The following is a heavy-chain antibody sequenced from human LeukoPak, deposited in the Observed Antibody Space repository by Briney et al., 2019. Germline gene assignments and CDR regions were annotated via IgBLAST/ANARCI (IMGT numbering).Heavy chain of an antibody. D-gene: IGHD6-19*01. V-gene: IGHV3-30*04. CDR3: ARDNFAQWPVLRWFDP. CDR2: ISYDGSNK. Sequence: PGGSLRLSCAASGFTFSSYAMHWVRQAPGKGLDWVAVISYDGSNKYYADSVKGRFTISRDNSKNTLYLQMNSLRAEDTAVYYCARDNFAQWPVLRWFDPWGQGTLVTVSS. CDR1: GFTFSSYA. J-gene: IGHJ5*02.